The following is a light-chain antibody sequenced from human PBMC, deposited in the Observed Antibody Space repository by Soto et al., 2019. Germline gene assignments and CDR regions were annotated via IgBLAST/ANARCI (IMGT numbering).Light chain of an antibody. CDR3: QQYGSSPTYT. V-gene: IGKV3-20*01. J-gene: IGKJ2*01. CDR1: QSVPNNY. CDR2: GAS. Sequence: EIVLTQSPGTLSLSPGERATLSCRASQSVPNNYLAWYLQKPGQAPRLLIYGASTRACDIAGRFSGSESGTDRSLSISRLEEEDFAVYYCQQYGSSPTYTFGRGTKLELK.